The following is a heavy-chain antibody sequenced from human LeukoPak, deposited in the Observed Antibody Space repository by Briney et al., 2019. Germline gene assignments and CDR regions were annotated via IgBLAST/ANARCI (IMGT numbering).Heavy chain of an antibody. CDR1: GFTFSSYA. V-gene: IGHV3-23*01. CDR3: ARVPLNYDFWSGYTYYYYYYGMDV. CDR2: ISGGGGST. Sequence: GSLRLSCAASGFTFSSYAMSWVRQAPGKGLEWVSAISGGGGSTYYADSVKGRFTISRDNAKNSLYLQMNSLRAEDTAVYYCARVPLNYDFWSGYTYYYYYYGMDVWGQGTTVTVSS. J-gene: IGHJ6*02. D-gene: IGHD3-3*01.